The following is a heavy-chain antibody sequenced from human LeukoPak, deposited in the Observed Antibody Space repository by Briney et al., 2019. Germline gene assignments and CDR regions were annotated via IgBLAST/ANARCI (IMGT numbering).Heavy chain of an antibody. V-gene: IGHV3-53*01. Sequence: GGSLRLSCAASGFTVFNYWMSWVRQAPGKRLEWVSVIYGGGSTYYADSVKGRFTISRDNSKNTLYLQMNSLRVEDTAVYYCASGGYTIYAFDIWGQGTMITVSS. CDR2: IYGGGST. CDR3: ASGGYTIYAFDI. J-gene: IGHJ3*02. CDR1: GFTVFNYW. D-gene: IGHD6-25*01.